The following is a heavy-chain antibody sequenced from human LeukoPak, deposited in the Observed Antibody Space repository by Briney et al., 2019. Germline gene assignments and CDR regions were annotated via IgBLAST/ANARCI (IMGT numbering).Heavy chain of an antibody. Sequence: QPGGSLRLSCAASGFTFSSHWMHWVRQGPGKGLVWVSRINSDGSSTGYEDSVKGRFTISRDNAKNSLFLQMNSLRDEDTAVYSCARAHTMFWEFDAFDIWGRGTKVTVSS. CDR3: ARAHTMFWEFDAFDI. D-gene: IGHD3-10*02. CDR1: GFTFSSHW. V-gene: IGHV3-74*01. J-gene: IGHJ3*02. CDR2: INSDGSST.